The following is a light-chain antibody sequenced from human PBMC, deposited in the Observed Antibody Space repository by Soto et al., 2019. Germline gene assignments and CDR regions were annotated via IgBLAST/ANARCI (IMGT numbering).Light chain of an antibody. J-gene: IGKJ1*01. CDR2: TAS. V-gene: IGKV1-9*01. CDR1: QGITNY. CDR3: QQFHTYPWT. Sequence: DVQLTQSPSFLSASVGDRVTITCRASQGITNYLAWYQQKPGKAPKPLIHTASTLQSGVPTRFSGSGAGAEFTLTITGLQPEDFATYFCQQFHTYPWTFGQGTKVEIK.